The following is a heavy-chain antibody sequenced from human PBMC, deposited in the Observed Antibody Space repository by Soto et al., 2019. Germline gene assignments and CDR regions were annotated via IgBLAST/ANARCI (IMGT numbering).Heavy chain of an antibody. Sequence: ETLSLTCTVXXGSVSSGSXXXSWIRQPPGKGLEWIGYIYYSGSTNYNPSLKSRVTISVDTSKXQFSLKLSSVTAADTAVYYCARETIFGVVTHYGMDVWGQGTTVTV. D-gene: IGHD3-3*01. CDR1: XGSVSSGSXX. J-gene: IGHJ6*02. CDR2: IYYSGST. V-gene: IGHV4-61*01. CDR3: ARETIFGVVTHYGMDV.